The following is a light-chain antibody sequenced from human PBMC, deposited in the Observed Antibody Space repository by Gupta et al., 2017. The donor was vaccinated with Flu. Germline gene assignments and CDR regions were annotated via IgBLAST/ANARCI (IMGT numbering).Light chain of an antibody. Sequence: EIVLTQSPPTLSLSPGDRATLSCRASENIKDNLAWYLQKPGQAPRLLIYDASVRSAATPVKFSGSGTGTNFSLTIVNIEPDDIAVYYCQQRSRWPLTVGGGTKIEI. CDR1: ENIKDN. CDR3: QQRSRWPLT. J-gene: IGKJ4*01. CDR2: DAS. V-gene: IGKV3D-11*02.